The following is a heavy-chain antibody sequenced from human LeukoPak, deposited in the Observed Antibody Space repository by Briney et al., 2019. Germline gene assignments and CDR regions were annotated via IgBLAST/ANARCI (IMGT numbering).Heavy chain of an antibody. V-gene: IGHV1-2*04. CDR2: INPNSGGT. J-gene: IGHJ3*02. CDR3: AREWPDDSSGYYQGGNAFDI. D-gene: IGHD3-22*01. CDR1: GYTFTGYY. Sequence: GASVKVSCKASGYTFTGYYMHWVRQAPGQGLEWMGWINPNSGGTNYAQKFQGWVTMTRDTSISTAYMEPSRLRSDDTAVYYCAREWPDDSSGYYQGGNAFDIWGQGTMVTVSS.